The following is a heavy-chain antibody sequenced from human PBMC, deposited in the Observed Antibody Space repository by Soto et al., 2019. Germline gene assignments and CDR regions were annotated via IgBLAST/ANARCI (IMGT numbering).Heavy chain of an antibody. CDR3: TTDSSSTIITVRFDH. D-gene: IGHD1-1*01. CDR1: GFTFSNAW. Sequence: EVQLVESGGDLVKPGGSLRLSCAASGFTFSNAWINWVRQAPGKGLEWVGRIKSKTEGGTTDFAEPVKGRFAISRDDANNMVYLRLNSVKIEDTAVYYCTTDSSSTIITVRFDHWGHGTLVTVSS. CDR2: IKSKTEGGTT. J-gene: IGHJ4*01. V-gene: IGHV3-15*07.